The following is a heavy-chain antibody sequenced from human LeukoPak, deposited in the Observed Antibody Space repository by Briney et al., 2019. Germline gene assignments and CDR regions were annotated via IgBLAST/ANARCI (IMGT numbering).Heavy chain of an antibody. CDR2: IIPIFGTA. CDR1: GGTFSSYA. V-gene: IGHV1-69*05. J-gene: IGHJ4*02. D-gene: IGHD4-17*01. CDR3: ARDSRVTTRTAGDY. Sequence: ASVKVSCKASGGTFSSYAISWVRQAPGQGLEWMGGIIPIFGTANYAQKFQGRVTMTTDTSTSTAYMELRSLRSDDTAVYYCARDSRVTTRTAGDYWGQGTLVTVSS.